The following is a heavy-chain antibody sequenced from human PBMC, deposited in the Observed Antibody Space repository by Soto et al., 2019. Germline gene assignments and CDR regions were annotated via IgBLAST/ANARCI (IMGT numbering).Heavy chain of an antibody. Sequence: EVQLVESGGGLVQPGGSLRLSCSASGFTFRTYPMHWVRQAPGKGLEYVSAISSNGGATYYADSVKGRFTISRDNSRNTLLLQMTSLRPEDTAVYHCVNGYFVIPAAICPFWGQGTLVTVSS. J-gene: IGHJ4*02. CDR2: ISSNGGAT. CDR3: VNGYFVIPAAICPF. CDR1: GFTFRTYP. D-gene: IGHD2-2*01. V-gene: IGHV3-64D*06.